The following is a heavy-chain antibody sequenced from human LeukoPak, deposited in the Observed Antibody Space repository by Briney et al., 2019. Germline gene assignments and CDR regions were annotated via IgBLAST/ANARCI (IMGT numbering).Heavy chain of an antibody. J-gene: IGHJ3*02. CDR3: ATTLLELSEDAFDI. CDR1: GYTLTELS. D-gene: IGHD1-7*01. V-gene: IGHV1-24*01. Sequence: ASVKVSCKVSGYTLTELSMHWVRQAPGKGLEWMGGFDPEDGETIYAQKFQGRVTMTEDTSTDTAYMELSSLRSEDTAVYYCATTLLELSEDAFDIWGQGTMVTVSS. CDR2: FDPEDGET.